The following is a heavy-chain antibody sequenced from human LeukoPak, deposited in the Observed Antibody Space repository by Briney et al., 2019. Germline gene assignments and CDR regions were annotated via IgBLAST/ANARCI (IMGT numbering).Heavy chain of an antibody. CDR3: AKDIVVVTSGSNAFDI. J-gene: IGHJ3*02. CDR2: ISGSGAST. V-gene: IGHV3-23*01. Sequence: GGTLRLSCAASGFTFSSYGMSWVRQAPGKGLEWVSSISGSGASTYYADSVKGRFPISRDNSKNTLYLQMNSLRAEDTAVYYCAKDIVVVTSGSNAFDIWGQGTTVTVSS. D-gene: IGHD2-21*02. CDR1: GFTFSSYG.